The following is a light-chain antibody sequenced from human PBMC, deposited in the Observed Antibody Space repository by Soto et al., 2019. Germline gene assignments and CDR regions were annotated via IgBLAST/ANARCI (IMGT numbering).Light chain of an antibody. CDR3: QQSQHLPT. CDR2: DAS. V-gene: IGKV1-33*01. Sequence: QSGSSLSASVGDRVAITCQASQDISNHLNWYQQKPGKAPRLLIYDASNLEAGVPSRFRGSGSGTDFTVSILRMQPEHIATSYCQQSQHLPTVGLGTRLEI. CDR1: QDISNH. J-gene: IGKJ5*01.